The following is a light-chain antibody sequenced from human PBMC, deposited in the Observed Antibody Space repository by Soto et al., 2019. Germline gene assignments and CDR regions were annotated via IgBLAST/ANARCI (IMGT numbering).Light chain of an antibody. CDR1: SSDVGSFDL. Sequence: QSVLTQPASVSGSPGQSITVSCTGTSSDVGSFDLVSWYQQHPGQAPEVIIYGVTKRPSGVSNRFSGYKSGNTASLTISGLQAEDEADYFCSSYSISTAYLFGTGTKLTVL. V-gene: IGLV2-14*02. CDR2: GVT. J-gene: IGLJ1*01. CDR3: SSYSISTAYL.